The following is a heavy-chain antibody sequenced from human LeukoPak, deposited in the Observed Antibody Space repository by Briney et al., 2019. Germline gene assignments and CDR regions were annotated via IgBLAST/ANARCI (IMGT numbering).Heavy chain of an antibody. D-gene: IGHD3-16*01. CDR1: GFTFSSYP. CDR2: ISSSSSYI. Sequence: GGSLRLSCAASGFTFSSYPMHWVRQAPGKGLEWVSSISSSSSYIYYADSVKGRFTISRDNAKNSLYLQMNSLRAEDTAVYYCARDWGYYYYYGMDVWGQGTTVTVSS. CDR3: ARDWGYYYYYGMDV. J-gene: IGHJ6*02. V-gene: IGHV3-21*01.